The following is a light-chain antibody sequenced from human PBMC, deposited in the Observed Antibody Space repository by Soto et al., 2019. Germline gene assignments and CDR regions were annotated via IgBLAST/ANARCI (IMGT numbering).Light chain of an antibody. CDR3: SSYTSSSTPCV. CDR1: SSDVGGYNS. V-gene: IGLV2-14*01. Sequence: SALTQPASVSGSPGQSITISCTGTSSDVGGYNSVSWYQQHPGKAPKLMIYEVSNRPSGVSNRFSGSKSGSTASLTISGLQAEDEADYYCSSYTSSSTPCVFGTGTKVTVL. CDR2: EVS. J-gene: IGLJ1*01.